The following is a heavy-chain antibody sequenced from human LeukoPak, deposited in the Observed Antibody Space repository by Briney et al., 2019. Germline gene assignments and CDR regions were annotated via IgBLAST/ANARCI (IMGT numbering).Heavy chain of an antibody. D-gene: IGHD5-18*01. Sequence: GGSLRLSCAASGFTFRNDWMHWVRQAPGKGLVWVSLTNSDGSNTIYADSVKGRFTVSRDNAKSTLYLQMNSLRSDDTAVYYCARDTAMERGPGWFDPWGQGTLVTVSS. J-gene: IGHJ5*02. CDR2: TNSDGSNT. V-gene: IGHV3-74*01. CDR1: GFTFRNDW. CDR3: ARDTAMERGPGWFDP.